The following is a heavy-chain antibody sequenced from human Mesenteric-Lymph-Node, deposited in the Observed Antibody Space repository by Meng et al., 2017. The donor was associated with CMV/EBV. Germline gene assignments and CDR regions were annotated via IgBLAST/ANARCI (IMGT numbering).Heavy chain of an antibody. D-gene: IGHD3-3*01. V-gene: IGHV5-51*01. Sequence: KVSCKGSGYSFTSYWIGWVRQIPGKGLEWMGNIYPGDSDSRYSPPFQGQVTLSVDKSNKTAYLQWNSLKASDTAMYYCARRGEWLGGAFDIWGQGTMVTVSS. CDR2: IYPGDSDS. J-gene: IGHJ3*02. CDR3: ARRGEWLGGAFDI. CDR1: GYSFTSYW.